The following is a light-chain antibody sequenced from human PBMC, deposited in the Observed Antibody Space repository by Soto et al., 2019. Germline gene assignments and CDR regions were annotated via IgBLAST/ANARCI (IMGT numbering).Light chain of an antibody. CDR2: DAS. V-gene: IGKV1-5*01. Sequence: DIELTQFPSTLSASVGARVTITCRASQSISIWLAWYQQRPRKAPKLLIYDASSLESGVPSRFSGSGSGTHFTLTISSLQPDDFAVYYCQQYGSSGTFGQGTKVDIK. CDR3: QQYGSSGT. CDR1: QSISIW. J-gene: IGKJ1*01.